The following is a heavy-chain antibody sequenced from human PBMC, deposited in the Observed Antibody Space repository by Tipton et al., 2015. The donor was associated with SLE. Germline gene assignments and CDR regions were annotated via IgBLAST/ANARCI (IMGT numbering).Heavy chain of an antibody. V-gene: IGHV4-59*11. CDR2: IYYTGSS. CDR3: ARGRLWLHY. J-gene: IGHJ4*02. CDR1: GGSISSHY. Sequence: TLSLTCTVSGGSISSHYWSWIRQPPGKGLEWIGYIYYTGSSSYNPSLKSRVTMSIDTSKNQFSLKLSSVTAADTAVYYCARGRLWLHYRGQGTLVAVSA. D-gene: IGHD5-18*01.